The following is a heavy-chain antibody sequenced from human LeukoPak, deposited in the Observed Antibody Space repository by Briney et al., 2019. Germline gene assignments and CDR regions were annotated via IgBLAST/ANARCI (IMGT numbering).Heavy chain of an antibody. CDR2: IIPIFGTA. Sequence: SVKVSCKASGGTFSSYAISWVRQAPGQGLEWMGGIIPIFGTANYAQKFQGRVTITTDESTSTAYMELSSLRSEDTAVYYCARGPQGTYYYYYYMDVWGKGTTVTVSS. J-gene: IGHJ6*03. CDR1: GGTFSSYA. CDR3: ARGPQGTYYYYYYMDV. V-gene: IGHV1-69*05. D-gene: IGHD1-1*01.